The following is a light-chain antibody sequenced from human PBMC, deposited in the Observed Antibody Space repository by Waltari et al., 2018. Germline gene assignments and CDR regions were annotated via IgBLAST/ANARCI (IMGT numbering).Light chain of an antibody. CDR1: SSDIGGYNY. Sequence: QAALTQPPSVSGSPGQSVTISCTGTSSDIGGYNYVSWYQQHPGKAPKLMIYDVSNRPSGVSDRFSGSKAGNTASLTISGLQAEDEADYYCSSYAGSNTWVFGGGTRLTVL. J-gene: IGLJ2*01. CDR3: SSYAGSNTWV. V-gene: IGLV2-11*01. CDR2: DVS.